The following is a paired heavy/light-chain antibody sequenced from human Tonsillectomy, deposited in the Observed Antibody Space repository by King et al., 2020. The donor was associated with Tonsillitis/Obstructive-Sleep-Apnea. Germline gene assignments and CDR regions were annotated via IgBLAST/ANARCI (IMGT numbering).Light chain of an antibody. J-gene: IGLJ1*01. CDR2: GNS. Sequence: QSVLTQPPSVSGAPGQRVTISCTGSSSNIGAGYDVHWYQQLPGTAPKLLIYGNSNRPSGVPDRFSGSKSGTSASLAITGLQAEDEADYYCQSYDSSLSGYVFGTGTKVPVL. CDR1: SSNIGAGYD. CDR3: QSYDSSLSGYV. V-gene: IGLV1-40*01.
Heavy chain of an antibody. D-gene: IGHD3-9*01. CDR3: ARAYYDILTGYLDDAFDI. CDR1: GGSISSYY. V-gene: IGHV4-59*08. J-gene: IGHJ3*02. Sequence: QVQLQESGPGLVKPSETLSLTCTVSGGSISSYYWSWIRQPPGKGLEWIGYLYYSGSTNYNPSLKSRVTISVDTSKNQFSLKLSSLTAADTAVYYCARAYYDILTGYLDDAFDIWGQGTMVTVSS. CDR2: LYYSGST.